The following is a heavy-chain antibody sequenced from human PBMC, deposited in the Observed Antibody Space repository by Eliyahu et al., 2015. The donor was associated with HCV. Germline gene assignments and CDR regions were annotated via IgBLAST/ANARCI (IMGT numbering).Heavy chain of an antibody. Sequence: QVQLVESGGGVVQPGRSLRLSCAASXFTXXSYGXHWVRQAPGKGLEGXAVIWYDGSNKYYADSVKGRFTISRDNSKNTLYLQMNSLRAEDTAVYYCASLVVRGYSYGSTPQDAFDIWGQGTMVTVSS. D-gene: IGHD5-18*01. J-gene: IGHJ3*02. V-gene: IGHV3-33*01. CDR3: ASLVVRGYSYGSTPQDAFDI. CDR2: IWYDGSNK. CDR1: XFTXXSYG.